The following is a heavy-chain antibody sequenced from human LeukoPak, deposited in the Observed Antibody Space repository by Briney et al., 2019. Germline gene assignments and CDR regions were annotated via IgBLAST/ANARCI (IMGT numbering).Heavy chain of an antibody. CDR2: IYYSGST. CDR1: GGSISSYY. J-gene: IGHJ5*02. CDR3: ARTERGSGSYPA. V-gene: IGHV4-59*01. Sequence: SETLSLTCTVSGGSISSYYWSWIRQPPGKGLEWIGYIYYSGSTNYNPSPKSRVTISVDTSKNQFSLKLSSVTAADTAVYYCARTERGSGSYPAWGQGTLVTVSS. D-gene: IGHD3-10*01.